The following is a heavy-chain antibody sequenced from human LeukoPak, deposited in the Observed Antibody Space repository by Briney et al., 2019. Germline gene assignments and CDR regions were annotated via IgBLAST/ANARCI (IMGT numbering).Heavy chain of an antibody. CDR2: VYNNGGA. CDR1: GGSISRSTYY. J-gene: IGHJ5*01. V-gene: IGHV4-39*02. CDR3: ARDRRPAADPGRFDP. Sequence: SETQPLNCTVSGGSISRSTYYWGWVRQSPEKGLEWIGSVYNNGGALYNPSLRSRVTISVDISKNHFSLRLNSVTAADTAVYYCARDRRPAADPGRFDPWGQGTLLTVSS. D-gene: IGHD6-13*01.